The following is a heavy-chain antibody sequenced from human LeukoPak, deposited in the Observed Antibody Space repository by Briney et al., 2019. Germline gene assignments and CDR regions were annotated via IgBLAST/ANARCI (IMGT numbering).Heavy chain of an antibody. CDR1: GFTFSSYA. V-gene: IGHV3-30-3*01. CDR3: ARDSSGWFFDY. D-gene: IGHD6-19*01. J-gene: IGHJ4*02. Sequence: PGGFLRLSCAASGFTFSSYAMHWVRQAPGKGLEWVAVISYDGSNKYYADSVKGRFTISRDNSKNTLYLQMNSLRAEDTAVYYCARDSSGWFFDYWGQGTLVTVSS. CDR2: ISYDGSNK.